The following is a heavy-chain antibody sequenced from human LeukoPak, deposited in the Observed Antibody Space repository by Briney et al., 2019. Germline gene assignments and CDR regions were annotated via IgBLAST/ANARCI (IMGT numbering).Heavy chain of an antibody. V-gene: IGHV1-69*05. Sequence: SVKVSCKASGGTFSSYAISWVRQAPGQGLEWMGRIIPIFGTANYAQKFQGRVTITTDESTNTAYMELSSLRSEDTAVYYCARGTAMAANFDYWGQGTLVTVSS. CDR3: ARGTAMAANFDY. D-gene: IGHD5-18*01. CDR2: IIPIFGTA. J-gene: IGHJ4*02. CDR1: GGTFSSYA.